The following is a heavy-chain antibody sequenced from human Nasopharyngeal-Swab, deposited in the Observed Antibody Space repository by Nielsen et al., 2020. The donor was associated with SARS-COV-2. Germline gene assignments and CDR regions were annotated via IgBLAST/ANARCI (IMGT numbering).Heavy chain of an antibody. CDR2: TYHSGST. V-gene: IGHV4-59*01. D-gene: IGHD2-8*01. CDR3: ARVVMVYAIYWFDP. Sequence: WIRQPPGKGLEWIGSTYHSGSTNNNPSLKSRVTIIVDTSKNQVSPKLTSVTAADTAVYYCARVVMVYAIYWFDPWGQGTLVTVSS. J-gene: IGHJ5*02.